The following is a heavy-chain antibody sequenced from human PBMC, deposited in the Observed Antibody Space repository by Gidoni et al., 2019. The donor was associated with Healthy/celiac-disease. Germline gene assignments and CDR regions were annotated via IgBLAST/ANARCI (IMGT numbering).Heavy chain of an antibody. CDR1: GFTFSSYA. V-gene: IGHV3-64D*06. Sequence: EVPLVESGGGLVQHGGSLRLSCSASGFTFSSYAMHWVRQAPGKGLEYVSAISSNGGSTYYADSVKGRFTISRDNSKNTLYLQMSSLRAEDTAVYYCVKGTILLWFGELLSPFDYWGQGTLVTVSS. CDR3: VKGTILLWFGELLSPFDY. D-gene: IGHD3-10*01. J-gene: IGHJ4*02. CDR2: ISSNGGST.